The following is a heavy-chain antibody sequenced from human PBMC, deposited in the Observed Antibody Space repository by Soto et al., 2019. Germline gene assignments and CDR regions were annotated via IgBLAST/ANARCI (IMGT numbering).Heavy chain of an antibody. V-gene: IGHV3-30*18. Sequence: GGSLSLSCAASGFTFSDYAMHWVRQAPGKGLEWVAVVSHDGRNTHYADSVKGRFTISRGSSKNTVSLEMTSLRAEDTAVYYCAKGGRQWLVTSDFNYWGQGALVTAPQ. CDR2: VSHDGRNT. J-gene: IGHJ4*02. CDR3: AKGGRQWLVTSDFNY. CDR1: GFTFSDYA. D-gene: IGHD6-19*01.